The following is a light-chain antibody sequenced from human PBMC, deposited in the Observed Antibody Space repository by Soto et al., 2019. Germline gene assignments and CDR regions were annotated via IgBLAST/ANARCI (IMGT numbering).Light chain of an antibody. CDR3: QQYGDSPWT. V-gene: IGKV3-20*01. CDR1: QTIDSKS. Sequence: EIVLTQSPATLSLSPGETATLSCRASQTIDSKSLAWYQQKPGQAPRLLLFGPSGRPADIPDRFSGSVSGVHYTLTINRLEPEDFAVYYCQQYGDSPWTFGQGTRVEIK. J-gene: IGKJ1*01. CDR2: GPS.